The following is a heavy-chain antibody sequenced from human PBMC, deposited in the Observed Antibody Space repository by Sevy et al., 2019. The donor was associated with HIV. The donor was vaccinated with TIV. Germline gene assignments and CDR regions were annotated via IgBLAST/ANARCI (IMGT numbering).Heavy chain of an antibody. CDR2: ISSSSYI. Sequence: GGSLRLSCAASGFTFSSYSMNWVRQAPGKGLEWVSSISSSSYIYYADSVKGRFTISRDNAKNSLYLQMNSLRAEDTAVYYCARSGSGSYYNGGDAFDIWGQGTMVTVSS. CDR1: GFTFSSYS. J-gene: IGHJ3*02. CDR3: ARSGSGSYYNGGDAFDI. V-gene: IGHV3-21*01. D-gene: IGHD3-10*01.